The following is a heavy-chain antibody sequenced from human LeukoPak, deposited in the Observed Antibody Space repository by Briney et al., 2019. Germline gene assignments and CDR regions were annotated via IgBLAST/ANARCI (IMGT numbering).Heavy chain of an antibody. V-gene: IGHV3-72*01. Sequence: GGSLRLSCAGSGFTFSDHYVDWVRQAPGKGLEWVGRTRKKTNSYTTEYAASVKGRFTISRDDSKSIAYLQMNSLKTEDTAVYYCTRGGSSGWYFWFDPWGQGTLVTVSS. CDR1: GFTFSDHY. CDR3: TRGGSSGWYFWFDP. J-gene: IGHJ5*02. D-gene: IGHD6-19*01. CDR2: TRKKTNSYTT.